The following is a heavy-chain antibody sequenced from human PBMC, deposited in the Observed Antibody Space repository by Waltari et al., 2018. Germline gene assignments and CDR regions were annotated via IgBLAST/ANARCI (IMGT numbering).Heavy chain of an antibody. J-gene: IGHJ4*02. CDR3: ARDPVYDY. Sequence: QVQLVESGGGVVQPGRSLRLSCAASGFTLSSYAMHWVRQAPGKGREWVGVVSYDGSNKYCADSVKGRFTISRDNSKNTLYLQMNSLRAEDTAVYYCARDPVYDYWGQGTLVTVSS. V-gene: IGHV3-30-3*01. CDR2: VSYDGSNK. CDR1: GFTLSSYA.